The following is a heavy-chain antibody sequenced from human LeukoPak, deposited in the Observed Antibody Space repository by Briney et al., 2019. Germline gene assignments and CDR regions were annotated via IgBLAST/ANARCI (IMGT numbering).Heavy chain of an antibody. D-gene: IGHD6-19*01. CDR3: ARREGSSGRGFDY. V-gene: IGHV4-59*08. CDR2: MYYSGKT. CDR1: GGSMGSYF. Sequence: PSETLSLTCTVSGGSMGSYFWSWIRQPPGKGLEWIAYMYYSGKTDYNPSLQSRVTISVDTSKNQFSLNLKSVTASDTAVYYCARREGSSGRGFDYWGQGTLVSVSS. J-gene: IGHJ4*02.